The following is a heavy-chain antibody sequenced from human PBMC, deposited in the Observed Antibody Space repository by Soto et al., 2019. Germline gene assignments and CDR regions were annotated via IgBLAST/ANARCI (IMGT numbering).Heavy chain of an antibody. CDR1: GFIFSSYD. D-gene: IGHD6-13*01. V-gene: IGHV3-23*01. J-gene: IGHJ4*02. CDR3: AKSYFFSWYDY. Sequence: EVQLLESGGGLVQPGGSLRLSCAASGFIFSSYDMAWVRQAPGKGLEWVSTVSSSADATQYADSVKGRFTISRDNSKNTLYLEMNNLGDEDTATYYCAKSYFFSWYDYWCQGTLVTVSS. CDR2: VSSSADAT.